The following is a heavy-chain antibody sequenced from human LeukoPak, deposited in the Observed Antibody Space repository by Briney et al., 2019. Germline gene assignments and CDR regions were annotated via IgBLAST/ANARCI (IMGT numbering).Heavy chain of an antibody. J-gene: IGHJ3*02. V-gene: IGHV4-59*01. CDR3: AREDCSGGSCYGLDAFDI. CDR1: GGSINNYY. D-gene: IGHD2-15*01. CDR2: IYYSGST. Sequence: PSETLSLTCTISGGSINNYYWSWIRQPPGKGLEWIGYIYYSGSTNYNPSLNSRVNISLDTSKNQFSLKLSSVTAADTAVYYCAREDCSGGSCYGLDAFDIWGQGTMVTVSS.